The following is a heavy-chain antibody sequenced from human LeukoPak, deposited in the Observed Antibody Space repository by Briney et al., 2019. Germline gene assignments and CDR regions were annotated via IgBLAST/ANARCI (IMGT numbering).Heavy chain of an antibody. Sequence: SVKVSCKASGGTFSSYAISWVRQAPGQGLEWMGRIIPIFGTANYAQKFQGRVTITTDESTSTAYMELSSLRSEDTAVYYCARSAMATISHDYWGQGTLVTVSS. J-gene: IGHJ4*02. CDR1: GGTFSSYA. V-gene: IGHV1-69*05. CDR3: ARSAMATISHDY. CDR2: IIPIFGTA. D-gene: IGHD5-24*01.